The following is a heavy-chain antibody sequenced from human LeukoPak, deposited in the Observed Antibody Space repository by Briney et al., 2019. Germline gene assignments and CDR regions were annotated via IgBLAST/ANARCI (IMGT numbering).Heavy chain of an antibody. J-gene: IGHJ3*02. V-gene: IGHV4-39*01. Sequence: PSETLSLTRTVSGGSISSGTYYWGWIRQPPGKGLEWIGSIDYSGSTYYKPSLKSRVTISVDTSKNQFSLKLSSVTAADTAVYYCARHPSRGSGWYNAFDIWGQGTMVTVSS. CDR1: GGSISSGTYY. CDR2: IDYSGST. D-gene: IGHD6-19*01. CDR3: ARHPSRGSGWYNAFDI.